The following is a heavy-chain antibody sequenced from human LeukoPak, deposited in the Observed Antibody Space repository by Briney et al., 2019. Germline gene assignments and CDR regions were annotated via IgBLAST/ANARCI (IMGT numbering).Heavy chain of an antibody. J-gene: IGHJ6*03. CDR1: GFTFSSYG. D-gene: IGHD6-19*01. V-gene: IGHV3-30*18. Sequence: GGSLRLSCAASGFTFSSYGMHWVRQAPGKGLEGVAVISYDGSNKYYADSVKGRFTISRDNSKNTLYLQMNSLRAEDTAVYYCAKDGAGRYYYMDVWGKGTTVTVSS. CDR2: ISYDGSNK. CDR3: AKDGAGRYYYMDV.